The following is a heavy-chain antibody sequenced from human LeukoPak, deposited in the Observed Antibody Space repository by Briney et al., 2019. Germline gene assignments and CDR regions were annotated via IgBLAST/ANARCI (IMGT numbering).Heavy chain of an antibody. J-gene: IGHJ4*02. CDR2: ITYDGGSE. Sequence: GGSLRLSCAASGFTFSSYEMNWVRQAPGKGLEWVASITYDGGSEKFADSVKGRFTISRDNSQNTLYLQLNNLRPEDTAVYYCARGGPRRYYDYWGQGTLVTVSS. CDR3: ARGGPRRYYDY. CDR1: GFTFSSYE. D-gene: IGHD3-10*01. V-gene: IGHV3-30*03.